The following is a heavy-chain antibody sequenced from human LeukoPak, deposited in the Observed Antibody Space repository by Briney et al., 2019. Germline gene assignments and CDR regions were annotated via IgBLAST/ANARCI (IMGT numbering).Heavy chain of an antibody. V-gene: IGHV1-18*01. Sequence: GASVKVSCTASGYTFTSYGISWVRQAPGQGLEWMGWISAYNGNTNYAQKLQGRVTMTTDTSTSTAYMELRSLRSDDTAVYYCARDCVGGGSCYYYYGMDVWGQGTTVTVSS. J-gene: IGHJ6*02. CDR2: ISAYNGNT. D-gene: IGHD2-15*01. CDR3: ARDCVGGGSCYYYYGMDV. CDR1: GYTFTSYG.